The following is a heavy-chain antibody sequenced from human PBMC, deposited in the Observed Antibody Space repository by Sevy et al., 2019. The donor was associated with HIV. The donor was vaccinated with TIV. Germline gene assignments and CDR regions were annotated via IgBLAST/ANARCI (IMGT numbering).Heavy chain of an antibody. CDR2: IIPIFGTA. Sequence: ASVKVSCKASGGTFSSYAISWVRQAPGQGLEWMGGIIPIFGTANYAQKFQGRVTITADESTSTAYMELSGLRSEDTAVYYCAGGTFFEGADYWGQGTLVTVSS. D-gene: IGHD3-3*01. CDR3: AGGTFFEGADY. J-gene: IGHJ4*02. CDR1: GGTFSSYA. V-gene: IGHV1-69*13.